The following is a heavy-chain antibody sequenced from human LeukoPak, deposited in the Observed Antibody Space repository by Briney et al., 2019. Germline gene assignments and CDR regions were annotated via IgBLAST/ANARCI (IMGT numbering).Heavy chain of an antibody. CDR2: IKQDGSER. CDR3: ARGPHGGFVIIPTEF. V-gene: IGHV3-7*01. Sequence: GGSLRLSCAASGFTFSGFSMSWVRQSPTKGLEWVANIKQDGSERYYVDSVKGRFTISRDNAKNSLSLQMNNLRAEDTAVYYCARGPHGGFVIIPTEFWGQGTLVTVSS. D-gene: IGHD3-3*01. CDR1: GFTFSGFS. J-gene: IGHJ4*02.